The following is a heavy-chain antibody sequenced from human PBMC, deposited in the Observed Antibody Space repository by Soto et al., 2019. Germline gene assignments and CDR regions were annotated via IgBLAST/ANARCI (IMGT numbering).Heavy chain of an antibody. V-gene: IGHV3-23*01. Sequence: EVQLLESGGGLVQPGGSLRLSCAASGFTFSNYAMSWVRQAPGKGLEWVSAISVGGVSTYYADSVKGRFTISRDNSKNTLYLQMKSLRVEDTAVYYCAKTVQISGSYYYGMDVWGQGTTVTVSS. J-gene: IGHJ6*02. CDR2: ISVGGVST. CDR1: GFTFSNYA. D-gene: IGHD3-3*01. CDR3: AKTVQISGSYYYGMDV.